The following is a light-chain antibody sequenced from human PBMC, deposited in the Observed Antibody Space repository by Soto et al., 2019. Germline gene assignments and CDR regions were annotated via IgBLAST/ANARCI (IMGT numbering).Light chain of an antibody. CDR3: LQDYNYPRT. CDR1: QGIRTE. CDR2: AAS. V-gene: IGKV1-6*01. J-gene: IGKJ1*01. Sequence: AIEMTQSPSSLSASVGDRVTITCRASQGIRTELGWYQQKPGEAPKLLIYAASTLQGGVPSRFSGSGSGTDFTLTISSLQPEDFATYYCLQDYNYPRTFGQGTEVEMK.